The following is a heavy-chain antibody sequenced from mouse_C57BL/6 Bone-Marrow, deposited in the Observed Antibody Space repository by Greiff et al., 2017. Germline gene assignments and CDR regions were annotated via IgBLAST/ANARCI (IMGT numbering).Heavy chain of an antibody. CDR2: IDPSDSET. V-gene: IGHV1-52*01. CDR1: GYTFTSYW. J-gene: IGHJ1*03. D-gene: IGHD1-1*01. Sequence: QVQLKESGAELMKPGSSVKLSCKASGYTFTSYWMHWVKQRPIQGLEWIGNIDPSDSETHYNQKFKDKATLTVDKSSSTAYMQLSSLTSEDSAVYYCAREYYGSSSWYFDVWGTGTTVTVSS. CDR3: AREYYGSSSWYFDV.